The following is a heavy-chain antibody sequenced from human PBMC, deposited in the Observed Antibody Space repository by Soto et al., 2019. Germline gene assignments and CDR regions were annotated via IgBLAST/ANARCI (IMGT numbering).Heavy chain of an antibody. CDR1: GCSISSSSYF. CDR3: AGGRYCSSHSCPYYERDFDY. CDR2: LYYSGRT. V-gene: IGHV4-39*01. Sequence: SETLSLTCTVSGCSISSSSYFWGWIRQSPGKRLEWIGSLYYSGRTYYNPSLKRRVTISVDTSKNQFSLRLSSVTAADTAMFYCAGGRYCSSHSCPYYERDFDYWGQGTLVTVSS. D-gene: IGHD2-2*01. J-gene: IGHJ4*02.